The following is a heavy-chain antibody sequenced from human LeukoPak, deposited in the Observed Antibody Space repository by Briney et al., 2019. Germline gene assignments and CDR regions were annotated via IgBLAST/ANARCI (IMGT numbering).Heavy chain of an antibody. J-gene: IGHJ4*02. V-gene: IGHV1-2*02. CDR1: GYTFTGYF. CDR3: ARTSSGWYRHFDY. Sequence: ASVKVSCKASGYTFTGYFIHWVRQAPGQGLEWMGWINPHSGGTNYAQKFQGRVTMTRDTSISTAYMELSRLRSDDTAVYYCARTSSGWYRHFDYWGQGTLVTVSS. D-gene: IGHD6-19*01. CDR2: INPHSGGT.